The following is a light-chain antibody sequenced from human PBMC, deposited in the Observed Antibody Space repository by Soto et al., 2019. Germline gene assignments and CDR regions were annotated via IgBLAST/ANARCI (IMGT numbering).Light chain of an antibody. CDR1: SSDVGGYNS. Sequence: QSVLTQPASVSGSPGQSITISCTGTSSDVGGYNSVSWYQHHPGKAPKLMIYEVSNRPSGVSNRFSGSKSGNTASLIISGLQAEDEADYYCSSDISSSTVFGGGTKVTVL. CDR3: SSDISSSTV. J-gene: IGLJ2*01. CDR2: EVS. V-gene: IGLV2-14*01.